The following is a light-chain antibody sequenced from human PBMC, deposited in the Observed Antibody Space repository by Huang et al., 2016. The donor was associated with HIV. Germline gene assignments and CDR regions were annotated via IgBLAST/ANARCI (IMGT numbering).Light chain of an antibody. CDR3: QQYYTWPRT. J-gene: IGKJ1*01. CDR1: PSVRDN. CDR2: GSS. V-gene: IGKV3-15*01. Sequence: EVLMTQSPVTLSESPGGRVTISCWASPSVRDNLAWFQQKPGQAPRLLVPGSSTRATGVPASFSGSGSGTGFTLTITSLQSDDYAVYYCQQYYTWPRTFGQGTRVE.